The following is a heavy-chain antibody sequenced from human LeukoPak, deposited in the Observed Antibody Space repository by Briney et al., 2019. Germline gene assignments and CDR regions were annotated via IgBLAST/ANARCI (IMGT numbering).Heavy chain of an antibody. CDR3: ARDRRIAAAGKRGVYYFDY. CDR1: GGSISSSNW. Sequence: SETLSLTCAVSGGSISSSNWWSWVRQPPGKGLEWIGEIYHSGSTNYNPSLKSRVTISVDKSKNQFSLKLSSVTAADTAVYYCARDRRIAAAGKRGVYYFDYWGQGTLVTVSS. V-gene: IGHV4-4*02. D-gene: IGHD6-13*01. CDR2: IYHSGST. J-gene: IGHJ4*02.